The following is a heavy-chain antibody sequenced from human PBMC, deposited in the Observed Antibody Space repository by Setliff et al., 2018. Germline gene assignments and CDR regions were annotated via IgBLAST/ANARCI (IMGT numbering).Heavy chain of an antibody. CDR3: ARDQFSVIWDQLLNYFDY. J-gene: IGHJ4*02. D-gene: IGHD2-2*01. CDR1: GFTFSSSA. CDR2: ISSSSSTI. Sequence: PGGSLRLSCAASGFTFSSSAMAWVRQAPGKGLEWVSAISSSSSTIYYADSVKGRFTISRDNAKNSLYLQMNSLRAEDTAVYYCARDQFSVIWDQLLNYFDYWGQGTLVTVS. V-gene: IGHV3-48*04.